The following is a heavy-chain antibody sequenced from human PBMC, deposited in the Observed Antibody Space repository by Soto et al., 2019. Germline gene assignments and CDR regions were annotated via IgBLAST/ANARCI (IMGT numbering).Heavy chain of an antibody. J-gene: IGHJ6*02. V-gene: IGHV3-30-3*01. D-gene: IGHD3-10*01. CDR1: GFTFSSYA. Sequence: GGSLRLSCAASGFTFSSYAMHWVRQAPGKGLEWVAVISSDGSNKYNADSVKGRFTISRDNSENTLFLQMSRLRAEDTAVYYCARGLTYYSGSGRNYYYGMDVWGQGTTVTVSS. CDR3: ARGLTYYSGSGRNYYYGMDV. CDR2: ISSDGSNK.